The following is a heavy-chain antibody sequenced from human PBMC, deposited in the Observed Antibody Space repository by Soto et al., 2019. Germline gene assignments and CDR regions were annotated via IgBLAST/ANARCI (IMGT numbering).Heavy chain of an antibody. CDR3: TRGGYCSGGSCYSWHFDS. CDR1: GGSISSGTYY. Sequence: SETLSLTCTVSGGSISSGTYYWSWLRQHPGKGLEWIGYIYTSGTTYYNPSLKSRVTISLDTSKNQFSLNLISATAADTAVYYCTRGGYCSGGSCYSWHFDSWGQGALVTVSS. J-gene: IGHJ4*02. V-gene: IGHV4-31*03. D-gene: IGHD2-15*01. CDR2: IYTSGTT.